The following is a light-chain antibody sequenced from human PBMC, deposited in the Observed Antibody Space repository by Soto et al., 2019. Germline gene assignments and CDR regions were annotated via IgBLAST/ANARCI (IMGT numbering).Light chain of an antibody. Sequence: QSVLTQSPSASASLGASVNLTCTLSSGHSDYAIAWHQWQPEKGPRFLMKLHSGGSHTKGDGIPDRFSGSSSGAERFLTISSLQSDDEADYYCQTWGTGIVVFGGGTKVTVL. CDR3: QTWGTGIVV. V-gene: IGLV4-69*01. J-gene: IGLJ2*01. CDR2: LHSGGSH. CDR1: SGHSDYA.